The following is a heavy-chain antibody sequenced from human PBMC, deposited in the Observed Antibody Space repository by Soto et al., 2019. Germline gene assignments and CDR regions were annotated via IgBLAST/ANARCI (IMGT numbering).Heavy chain of an antibody. CDR3: ARAKLDDSSGYSFDY. Sequence: QVQLVESGGGVVQPGRSLRLSCAASGFTFSSYAMHWVRQAPGKGLEWVAVISYDGSNKYYADSVKGRFTISRYNSKNTLYLQTNRLRAEDTAVYYCARAKLDDSSGYSFDYWGQGTLVTVSS. CDR2: ISYDGSNK. D-gene: IGHD3-22*01. CDR1: GFTFSSYA. V-gene: IGHV3-30-3*01. J-gene: IGHJ4*02.